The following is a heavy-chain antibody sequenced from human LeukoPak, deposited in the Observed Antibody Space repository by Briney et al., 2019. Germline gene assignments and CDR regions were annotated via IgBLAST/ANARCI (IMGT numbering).Heavy chain of an antibody. CDR2: IYPHDSDT. Sequence: GESLKISCKGSGFSFTDYWIAWVRQMPGKGLEWMGIIYPHDSDTRYGPSFQGQVTISADKSISTAYLQWSSLKASDTAMYYCGRHRSSWSPFDYWGQGTLVSVSS. V-gene: IGHV5-51*01. J-gene: IGHJ4*02. D-gene: IGHD6-13*01. CDR3: GRHRSSWSPFDY. CDR1: GFSFTDYW.